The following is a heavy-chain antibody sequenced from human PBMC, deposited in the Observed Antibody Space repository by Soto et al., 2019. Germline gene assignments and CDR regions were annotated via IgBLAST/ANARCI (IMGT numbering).Heavy chain of an antibody. CDR2: IGASGDKT. CDR3: AKDGVYSSSWYDFDY. Sequence: PGGSLRLSCAASGFSFSSYAMSWVRQAPTKGLEWVSTIGASGDKTYYADSVKGRFTISRDNSKNTLYLQMNSLRAEDMAVYYCAKDGVYSSSWYDFDYWGQGA. J-gene: IGHJ4*02. CDR1: GFSFSSYA. V-gene: IGHV3-23*01. D-gene: IGHD6-13*01.